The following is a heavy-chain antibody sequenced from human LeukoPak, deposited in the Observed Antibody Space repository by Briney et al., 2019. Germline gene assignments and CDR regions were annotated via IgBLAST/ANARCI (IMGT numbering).Heavy chain of an antibody. D-gene: IGHD7-27*01. CDR3: ARDLWGLDY. CDR2: IYYSGST. V-gene: IGHV4-39*07. CDR1: GGSISSSSYY. J-gene: IGHJ4*02. Sequence: PSETLSLTCTVSGGSISSSSYYWGWIRQPPGKGPEWIGSIYYSGSTYYNPSLKSRVTISVDTSKNQFSLKLTSVTAADTAMYYCARDLWGLDYWGQGALVTVSS.